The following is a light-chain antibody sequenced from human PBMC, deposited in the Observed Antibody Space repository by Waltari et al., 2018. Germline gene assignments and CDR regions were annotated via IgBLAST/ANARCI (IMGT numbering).Light chain of an antibody. CDR1: QSVSSSY. V-gene: IGKV3-20*01. Sequence: EIVLTQSPGTLSLSPGERATLSCRASQSVSSSYVAWYQQKPGQAPRLLIYDASSRATGIPGRFSGSGSGTDFTLTISRLEPEDFAVYYCQQYGSSPPYTFGQGTKLEIK. J-gene: IGKJ2*01. CDR3: QQYGSSPPYT. CDR2: DAS.